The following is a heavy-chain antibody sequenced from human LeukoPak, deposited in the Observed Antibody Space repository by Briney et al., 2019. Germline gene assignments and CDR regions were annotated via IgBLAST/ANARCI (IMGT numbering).Heavy chain of an antibody. D-gene: IGHD1-1*01. CDR2: IYTSGST. V-gene: IGHV4-4*07. CDR1: GGSISYFY. J-gene: IGHJ4*02. CDR3: ARTEPSGTTSH. Sequence: PSETLSLTCTVSGGSISYFYWSWIRQPAGKGLEWIGRIYTSGSTNYNPSLKSRVTLSVDTSRNQFSLSLRSMTAADTAVYYCARTEPSGTTSHWGQGTLVTVSS.